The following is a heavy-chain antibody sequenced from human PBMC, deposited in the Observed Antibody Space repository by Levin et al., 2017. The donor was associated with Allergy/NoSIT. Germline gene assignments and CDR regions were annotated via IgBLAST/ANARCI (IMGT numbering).Heavy chain of an antibody. CDR3: ADGNSYGRRRFTPSSY. CDR1: GLTFSSYG. D-gene: IGHD5-18*01. Sequence: PGGSLRLSCAVSGLTFSSYGMHWVRQAPGKGLEWVALISYDGSNKYYGDSVKGRFTISRDNSKNTLYLQMNRLRVEDTAVYYCADGNSYGRRRFTPSSYWGQGTLVTVSS. CDR2: ISYDGSNK. J-gene: IGHJ4*02. V-gene: IGHV3-30*03.